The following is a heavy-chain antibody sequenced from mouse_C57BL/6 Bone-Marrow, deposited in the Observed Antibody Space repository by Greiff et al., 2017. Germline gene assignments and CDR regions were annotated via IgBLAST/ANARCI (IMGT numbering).Heavy chain of an antibody. J-gene: IGHJ3*01. CDR2: IYPRSGNT. D-gene: IGHD1-1*01. V-gene: IGHV1-81*01. CDR3: ASYYGSTFAY. CDR1: GYTFTSYG. Sequence: VQLQQSGAELARPGATVKLSCKASGYTFTSYGISWVKQRTGQGLEWIGEIYPRSGNTYYNEKFKGKATLTADKSSSTAYMELRSLTSEDSAVYFGASYYGSTFAYWGQGTLVTVSA.